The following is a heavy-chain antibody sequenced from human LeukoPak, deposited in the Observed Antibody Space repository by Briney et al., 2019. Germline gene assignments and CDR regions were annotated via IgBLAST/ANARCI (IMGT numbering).Heavy chain of an antibody. D-gene: IGHD2-15*01. J-gene: IGHJ4*02. CDR3: ARRQDCTGGSCYVFDY. Sequence: GESLKISCKGSGYIFTSYWIGWVRQMPGKGLEWMGIIYPGDSDTRYSPSFQGQVTISADKSISTAYLQWSSLKASDTAMYYCARRQDCTGGSCYVFDYWGQGTLVTVSS. CDR2: IYPGDSDT. V-gene: IGHV5-51*01. CDR1: GYIFTSYW.